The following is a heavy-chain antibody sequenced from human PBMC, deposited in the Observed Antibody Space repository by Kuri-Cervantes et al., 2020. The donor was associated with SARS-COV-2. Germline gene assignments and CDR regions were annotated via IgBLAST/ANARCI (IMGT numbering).Heavy chain of an antibody. D-gene: IGHD3-10*01. Sequence: GESLKISCTASGFTFVDYAMNWFRQAPGKGPEWGGFISSKAYGGKTQYAASVKGRFTISRYDSKSISYLEMNSLKTGDTDVYYCTRDVKGGFGEYPPYWGQGTLVTVSS. CDR3: TRDVKGGFGEYPPY. V-gene: IGHV3-49*03. J-gene: IGHJ4*02. CDR1: GFTFVDYA. CDR2: ISSKAYGGKT.